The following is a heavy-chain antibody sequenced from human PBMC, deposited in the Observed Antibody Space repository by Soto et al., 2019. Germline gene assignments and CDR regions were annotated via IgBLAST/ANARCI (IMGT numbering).Heavy chain of an antibody. V-gene: IGHV2-5*01. Sequence: QITLKESGPTLVKPTQTLTLTCTFSGFSLSTSGVGVGWIRQPPGKALEWLALIYWNDDKRYSPSLKSRLTNTKDTSKNQVVLTMTNMDPVDTATYYCAHSTTVTTDLWFDYWGQGTLVTVAS. CDR3: AHSTTVTTDLWFDY. CDR1: GFSLSTSGVG. CDR2: IYWNDDK. D-gene: IGHD4-4*01. J-gene: IGHJ4*02.